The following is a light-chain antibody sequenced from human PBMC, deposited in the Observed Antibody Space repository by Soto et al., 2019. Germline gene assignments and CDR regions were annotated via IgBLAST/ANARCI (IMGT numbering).Light chain of an antibody. CDR1: QSVSSS. V-gene: IGKV3-20*01. J-gene: IGKJ5*01. CDR2: GAS. Sequence: EIVLTQSPGTLSLSPGERATLSCRASQSVSSSLAWYQQKPGQAPRLLISGASSRATGTPDRFSGGGSGTDFTLTISRLEPEDFALYYCQQYGSSPITFGQGTRLEIK. CDR3: QQYGSSPIT.